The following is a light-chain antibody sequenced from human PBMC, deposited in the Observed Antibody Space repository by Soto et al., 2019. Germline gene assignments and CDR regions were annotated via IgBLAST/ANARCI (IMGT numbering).Light chain of an antibody. CDR2: AAS. Sequence: DIQMTQSPSSLSASVGDRVTITCRASQSIRSYLNWYQQKPGKAPKLLIYAASSLQSGVPSRFSGSGSGTDFTLTISSLQPEDFATYYCQQSYSTTYTCGRGTKREIK. CDR3: QQSYSTTYT. CDR1: QSIRSY. V-gene: IGKV1-39*01. J-gene: IGKJ2*01.